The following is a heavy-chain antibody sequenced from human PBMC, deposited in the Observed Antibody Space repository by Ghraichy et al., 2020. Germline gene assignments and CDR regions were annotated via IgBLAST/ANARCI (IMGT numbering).Heavy chain of an antibody. V-gene: IGHV3-7*03. CDR2: IKQDGSEK. J-gene: IGHJ4*02. D-gene: IGHD3-22*01. CDR3: ARGWGYYYDSSGPFDY. Sequence: GGSLRLSCAASGFTFSSYWMSWVRQAPGKGLEWVANIKQDGSEKYYVDSVKGRFTISRDNAKNSLYLQMNSLRAEDTAVYYCARGWGYYYDSSGPFDYWGQGTLVTVSS. CDR1: GFTFSSYW.